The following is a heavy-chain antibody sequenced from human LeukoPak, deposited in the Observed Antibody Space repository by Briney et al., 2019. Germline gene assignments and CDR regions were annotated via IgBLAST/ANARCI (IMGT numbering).Heavy chain of an antibody. V-gene: IGHV4-34*01. CDR3: ARGRRYYDSSGYYYAYFDY. J-gene: IGHJ4*02. Sequence: KPSETLSLTCAVYGGSFSGYYWSWIRQPPGKGLEWIGEINHSGSTNYNPSLKSRVTISVDTSKNQFSLKLSSVTAADTAVYYCARGRRYYDSSGYYYAYFDYWGQGTLVTVSS. CDR2: INHSGST. D-gene: IGHD3-22*01. CDR1: GGSFSGYY.